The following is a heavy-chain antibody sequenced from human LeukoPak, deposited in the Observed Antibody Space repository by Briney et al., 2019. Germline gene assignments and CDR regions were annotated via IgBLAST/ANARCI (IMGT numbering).Heavy chain of an antibody. CDR2: VYPDDSDT. D-gene: IGHD1-26*01. J-gene: IGHJ4*02. V-gene: IGHV5-51*01. Sequence: GESLKISCKTSGYSFTRYWIAWVRQTPGKGLEWMGIVYPDDSDTRYSPAFQGQVTISADKSITTAYLHRSSLEASDTAVYYCARTSGTYFPVDYWGQRTLVTVSS. CDR3: ARTSGTYFPVDY. CDR1: GYSFTRYW.